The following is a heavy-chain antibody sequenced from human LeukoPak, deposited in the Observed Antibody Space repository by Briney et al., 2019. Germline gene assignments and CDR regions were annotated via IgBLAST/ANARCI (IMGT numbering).Heavy chain of an antibody. D-gene: IGHD3-3*01. Sequence: PSETLSLTCAVYGGSFSGYYWSWIRQPPGKGLEWIGEINHSGSTNYNPSLKSRVTISVDTSKNQFSLKLSSVTAADTAVYYCARSPWDFWSGYSTGWFDPWGQGTLVTVSS. V-gene: IGHV4-34*01. CDR1: GGSFSGYY. CDR2: INHSGST. CDR3: ARSPWDFWSGYSTGWFDP. J-gene: IGHJ5*02.